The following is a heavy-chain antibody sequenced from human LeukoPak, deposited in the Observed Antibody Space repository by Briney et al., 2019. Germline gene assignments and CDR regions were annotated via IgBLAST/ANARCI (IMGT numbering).Heavy chain of an antibody. CDR3: ARAGWLRGVDY. CDR1: GYSISSGYH. D-gene: IGHD5-12*01. CDR2: INHSGST. Sequence: SETLSLTCVVSGYSISSGYHWGWIRQPPGKGLEWIGEINHSGSTNYNPSLKSRVTISVDTSKNQFSLKLSSVTAADTAVYYCARAGWLRGVDYWGQGTPVTVSS. J-gene: IGHJ4*02. V-gene: IGHV4-38-2*01.